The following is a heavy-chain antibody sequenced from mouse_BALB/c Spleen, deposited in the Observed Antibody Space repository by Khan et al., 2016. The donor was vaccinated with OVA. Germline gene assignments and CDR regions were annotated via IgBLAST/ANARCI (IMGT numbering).Heavy chain of an antibody. V-gene: IGHV2-3*01. J-gene: IGHJ4*01. CDR2: IWGDGST. Sequence: QVQLKQSGPGLVAPSQSLSITCTVSGFSLTSYGVNWVRQPPGKGLEWLGVIWGDGSTNYHSALISRLSISKANSKSQVFLKLNSLQTDDTATYYWSSFMITEGYYAMDYWGQGTSVTVSS. CDR3: SSFMITEGYYAMDY. CDR1: GFSLTSYG. D-gene: IGHD2-4*01.